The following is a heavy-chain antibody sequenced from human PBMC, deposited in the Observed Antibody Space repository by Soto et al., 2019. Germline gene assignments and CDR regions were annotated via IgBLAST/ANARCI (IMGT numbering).Heavy chain of an antibody. V-gene: IGHV1-2*02. Sequence: QVQLVQSGAELKKPGASVKVSCKASGYTFTASYIHWVRQAPGQGLEWMGWINPDSGITNYARKFQGRVTLNGDTSISTAYLELNTLKSDDSALYYCVIDTGRSVASVRFDAWGQGTLVTVSS. CDR2: INPDSGIT. J-gene: IGHJ4*02. D-gene: IGHD1-1*01. CDR3: VIDTGRSVASVRFDA. CDR1: GYTFTASY.